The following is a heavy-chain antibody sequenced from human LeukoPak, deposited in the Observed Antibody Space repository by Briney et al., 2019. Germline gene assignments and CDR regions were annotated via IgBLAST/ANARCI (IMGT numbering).Heavy chain of an antibody. CDR1: GYSISSSYY. V-gene: IGHV4-38-2*02. CDR3: ARDLDTTVTMKGMDV. CDR2: IYYSGST. Sequence: SETLSLTCSVSGYSISSSYYWGWIRQPPGKGLEWIGSIYYSGSTYYNSSLKSRVTISVDTSKNQFSLKLTSVTAADTAVYYCARDLDTTVTMKGMDVWGKGTTVTVSS. D-gene: IGHD4-17*01. J-gene: IGHJ6*04.